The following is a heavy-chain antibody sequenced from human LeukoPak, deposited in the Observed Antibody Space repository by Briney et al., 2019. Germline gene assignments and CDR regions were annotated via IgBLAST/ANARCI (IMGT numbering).Heavy chain of an antibody. CDR3: ARQDYYYYYMDV. CDR2: IYPGDSDT. Sequence: PGESLKISCKGSGSRFTSYWVGWVRQLPGKGLEWMGIIYPGDSDTRYSPSFQGQVTISADKSISTAYLQWSSLKASDTAMYYCARQDYYYYYMDVWGKGTTVTVSS. J-gene: IGHJ6*03. V-gene: IGHV5-51*01. CDR1: GSRFTSYW.